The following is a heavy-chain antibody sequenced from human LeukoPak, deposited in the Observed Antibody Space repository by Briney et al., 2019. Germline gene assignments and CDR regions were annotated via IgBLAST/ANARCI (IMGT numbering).Heavy chain of an antibody. D-gene: IGHD6-19*01. J-gene: IGHJ5*02. CDR2: ISAYNGNT. CDR1: GYTFTSYG. CDR3: ARQWPTRNVITWGNWSDP. Sequence: ASVKVSCKASGYTFTSYGISWVRQAPGQGLEWMGWISAYNGNTNYAQKLQGRVTMTTDTSTSTAYMELRSLRSDDTAVYYCARQWPTRNVITWGNWSDPWGQGTLVTVSS. V-gene: IGHV1-18*01.